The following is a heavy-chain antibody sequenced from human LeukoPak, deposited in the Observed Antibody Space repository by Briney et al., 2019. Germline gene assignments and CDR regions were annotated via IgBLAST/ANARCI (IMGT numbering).Heavy chain of an antibody. Sequence: GGSLRLSCAASGFTFSSYSMNWVRQAPGKGLEWVSSISSSSRYIYYADSVKGRFTISRDNAKNSLYLQMNSLRAEDTAVYYCAREVVRGVIRTLYYFDYWGQGTLVTVSS. D-gene: IGHD3-10*01. V-gene: IGHV3-21*01. CDR3: AREVVRGVIRTLYYFDY. CDR2: ISSSSRYI. CDR1: GFTFSSYS. J-gene: IGHJ4*02.